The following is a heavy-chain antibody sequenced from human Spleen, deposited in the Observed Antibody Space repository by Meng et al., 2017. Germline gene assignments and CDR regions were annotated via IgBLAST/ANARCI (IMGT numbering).Heavy chain of an antibody. CDR2: IYYSGST. V-gene: IGHV4-39*07. J-gene: IGHJ5*02. CDR1: GGSISSSSYY. D-gene: IGHD4-17*01. CDR3: AREFPFGYGDYKDWFDP. Sequence: SETLSLTCTVSGGSISSSSYYWGWIRQPPGKGLEWIGSIYYSGSTYYNPSLKSRVTISVDTSKNQFSLKLSSVTAADTAVYYCAREFPFGYGDYKDWFDPWGQGTLVTVSS.